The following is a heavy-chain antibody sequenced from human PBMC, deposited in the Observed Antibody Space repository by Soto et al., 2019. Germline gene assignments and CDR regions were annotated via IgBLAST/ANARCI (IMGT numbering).Heavy chain of an antibody. CDR1: GVNFFKFG. Sequence: VGLMRDPCRAAGVNFFKFGMSRVRQAPRKGLEWVSAISGSGGSTYYADSVKGRFTISRDNSKNTLYLQMNSLRAEDTAVYYCAESARHIVVVTAIYYWGQGTLVTVSS. D-gene: IGHD2-21*02. V-gene: IGHV3-23*01. J-gene: IGHJ4*02. CDR3: AESARHIVVVTAIYY. CDR2: ISGSGGST.